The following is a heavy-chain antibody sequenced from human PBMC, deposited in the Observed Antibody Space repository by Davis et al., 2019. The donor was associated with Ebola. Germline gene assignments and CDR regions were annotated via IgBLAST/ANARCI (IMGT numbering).Heavy chain of an antibody. D-gene: IGHD3-22*01. CDR3: AGRGGYLVHY. V-gene: IGHV3-53*01. J-gene: IGHJ4*02. CDR1: GFTVKSNY. CDR2: LRAADDS. Sequence: PGGSLRLSCAASGFTVKSNYFHWVRQAPGRGLEWVSVLRAADDSYYADSVKGRFPISRDNSQNMVYLQMNSLRAEDTGIYYCAGRGGYLVHYWGRGTQVTVSA.